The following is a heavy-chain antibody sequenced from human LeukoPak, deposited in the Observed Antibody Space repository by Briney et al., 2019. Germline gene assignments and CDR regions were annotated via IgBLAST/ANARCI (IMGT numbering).Heavy chain of an antibody. CDR2: INWNGGST. CDR1: GFTFDDYG. V-gene: IGHV3-20*04. Sequence: GGSLRLSCAASGFTFDDYGMSWVRQAPGKGLEWVSGINWNGGSTGYADSMKGRFTISRDNAKNSLYLQMNSLRAEDTALYYCARALSAPYYYDSSGLYYFDYWGQGTLVTVSS. J-gene: IGHJ4*02. D-gene: IGHD3-22*01. CDR3: ARALSAPYYYDSSGLYYFDY.